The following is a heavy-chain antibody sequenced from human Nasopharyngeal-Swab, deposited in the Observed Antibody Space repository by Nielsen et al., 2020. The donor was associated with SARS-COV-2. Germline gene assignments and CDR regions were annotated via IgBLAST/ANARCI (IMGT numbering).Heavy chain of an antibody. CDR3: ARGAVAGPNAFDI. J-gene: IGHJ3*02. D-gene: IGHD6-19*01. CDR2: ISYDGSIQ. V-gene: IGHV3-30*05. CDR1: GFPFRSFG. Sequence: GESLKLSCAASGFPFRSFGMHWVLHAPGKGLDCVAFISYDGSIQYYADSVKGRFTISRDNSKNTLYLQMNSLRPEGTAVYYCARGAVAGPNAFDIWGQGTMVIVSS.